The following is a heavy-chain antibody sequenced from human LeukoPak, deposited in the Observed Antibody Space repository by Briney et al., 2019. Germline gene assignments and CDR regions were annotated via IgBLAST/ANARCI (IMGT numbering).Heavy chain of an antibody. V-gene: IGHV4-59*11. D-gene: IGHD3-22*01. CDR1: GVSLTTHY. J-gene: IGHJ4*02. CDR3: ATPERDPDRSAYYKT. CDR2: IYSTGDA. Sequence: PSETLSLTCSVSGVSLTTHYWSWIRQTPGKGLEWIGYIYSTGDANYDPSLKSRATMSLDTSRNQFSLKLTSVTAADTAIYYCATPERDPDRSAYYKTWGQGIMVTVSS.